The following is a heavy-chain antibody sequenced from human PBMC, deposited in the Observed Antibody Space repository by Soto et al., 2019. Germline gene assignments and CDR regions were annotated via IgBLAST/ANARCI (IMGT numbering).Heavy chain of an antibody. CDR2: ISFDGRTT. CDR1: GFTFSSYG. CDR3: TRESNVHYSNSKWAFDD. D-gene: IGHD1-26*01. Sequence: QVQRVESGGGVVQPGTSLRLSCAASGFTFSSYGMHWVRQAPGKGLEWVAVISFDGRTTYYADSVKGRFTISRDNSENTLYLQMSNLRAEDTAVYYCTRESNVHYSNSKWAFDDWGQGSLVTVSS. J-gene: IGHJ4*02. V-gene: IGHV3-30*03.